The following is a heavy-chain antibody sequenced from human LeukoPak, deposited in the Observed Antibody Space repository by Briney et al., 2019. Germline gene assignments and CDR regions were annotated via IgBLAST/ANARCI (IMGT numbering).Heavy chain of an antibody. V-gene: IGHV4-31*03. CDR1: GASISSGGYY. CDR3: ARNCGNGIPGRWSDY. CDR2: IYYSGST. J-gene: IGHJ4*02. Sequence: PSQTLSLTCTVSGASISSGGYYWSWIRQHPGKGLEWIVYIYYSGSTYYNPSLKSRVTISMDTSKNQFSLRLSSVTAADTAVYYCARNCGNGIPGRWSDYWGQGTLVTVSS. D-gene: IGHD7-27*01.